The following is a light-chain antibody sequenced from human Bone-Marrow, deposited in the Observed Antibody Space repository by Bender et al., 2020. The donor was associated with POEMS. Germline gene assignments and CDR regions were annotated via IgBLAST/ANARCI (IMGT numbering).Light chain of an antibody. J-gene: IGLJ2*01. CDR3: SSYTSSTTLL. CDR2: DVT. Sequence: QSALTQPASVSGSPGQSITISCAGTSSDVGAYNLVSWYQQHPGKAPKLIIYDVTKRPSGVPDRFSGSKSGNTASLTISGLQAEDEADYYCSSYTSSTTLLFGGGTKLTVL. V-gene: IGLV2-14*02. CDR1: SSDVGAYNL.